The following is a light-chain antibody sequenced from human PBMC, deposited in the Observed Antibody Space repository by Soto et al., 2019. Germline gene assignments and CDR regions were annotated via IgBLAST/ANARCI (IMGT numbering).Light chain of an antibody. CDR3: QQRSNWPPGT. V-gene: IGKV3D-20*02. CDR2: DAS. Sequence: EIVLTQSPVTLSLSPGERATLSCRASQSVSSSFLAWYQQRPGQAPRLLIYDASNRATGIPARFSGSGSGTDFTLTISSLEPEDFAVYYCQQRSNWPPGTFGGGTKVDIK. CDR1: QSVSSSF. J-gene: IGKJ4*01.